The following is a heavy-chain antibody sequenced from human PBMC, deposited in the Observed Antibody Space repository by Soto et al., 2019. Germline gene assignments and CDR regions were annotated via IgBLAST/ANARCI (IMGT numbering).Heavy chain of an antibody. J-gene: IGHJ3*02. CDR2: MSHSGGT. CDR1: GGSVSSGSYY. CDR3: ARVARGTATTVVDAFDI. Sequence: QVQLQQWGAGLLKPSETLSLTCAVYGGSVSSGSYYWSWIRQPPVKVLEWIGEMSHSGGTHFNPSLLHRVNISVDTSKKQFSLKMSFVPAADTALYYCARVARGTATTVVDAFDIWGPGTMFTVSS. D-gene: IGHD1-1*01. V-gene: IGHV4-34*01.